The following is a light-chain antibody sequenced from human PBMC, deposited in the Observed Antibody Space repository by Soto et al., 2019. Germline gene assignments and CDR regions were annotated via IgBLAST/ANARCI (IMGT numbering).Light chain of an antibody. CDR2: GNS. CDR1: SSNIGAGYD. J-gene: IGLJ2*01. Sequence: QSVLTQPPSVSGAPGQRVTISCTGSSSNIGAGYDVHWYQQLPGTAPKLLIHGNSNRPSGVPDRFSGSKSVTSASLAITGLQAEDEADYYCQSYDSSLSGVVFGGGTKLTVL. CDR3: QSYDSSLSGVV. V-gene: IGLV1-40*01.